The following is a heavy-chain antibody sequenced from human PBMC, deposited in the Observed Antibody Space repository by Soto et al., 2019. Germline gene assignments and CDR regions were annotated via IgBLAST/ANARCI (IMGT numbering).Heavy chain of an antibody. J-gene: IGHJ2*01. CDR2: FSSSSSYI. V-gene: IGHV3-21*01. D-gene: IGHD1-7*01. CDR3: PRKLRDVDWYFDL. Sequence: EVQLVESGGGLVKPGGSLRLSCAASGFTFSTYTMNWVRQAPGKGLEWVSSFSSSSSYIYYATSMKGRFTISKDNAKNSLYLHMNTLRAAATSVYNWPRKLRDVDWYFDLWGRGTLVTVSS. CDR1: GFTFSTYT.